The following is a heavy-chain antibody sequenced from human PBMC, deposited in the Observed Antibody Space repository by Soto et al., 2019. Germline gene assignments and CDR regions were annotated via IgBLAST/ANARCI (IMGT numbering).Heavy chain of an antibody. D-gene: IGHD3-10*01. J-gene: IGHJ6*02. V-gene: IGHV3-30*18. CDR2: ISYDGSNK. CDR1: GFTFSSYG. CDR3: AKQTIVRGVFPLIEV. Sequence: QVQLVESGGGVVQPGRSLRLSCAASGFTFSSYGMHWVRQAPGKGLEWVAVISYDGSNKYYADSVKGRFTISRDNSQNTLDLQMNSLRAEDTAVNYCAKQTIVRGVFPLIEVGGQGTTLTAAS.